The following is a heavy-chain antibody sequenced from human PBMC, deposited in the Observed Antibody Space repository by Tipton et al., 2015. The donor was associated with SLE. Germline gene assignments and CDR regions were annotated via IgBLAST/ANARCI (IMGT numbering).Heavy chain of an antibody. D-gene: IGHD2/OR15-2a*01. V-gene: IGHV4-59*11. J-gene: IGHJ4*02. CDR2: IHHSGSA. Sequence: TLSLTCTVSGGSITSHYWSWVRQPPGKGLEWIGYIHHSGSANQNPSLKSRVTISVGTSKNQFSLNLSSVTAADTAVYFCARESCNVSNCYFDYWGRGTLVTASS. CDR3: ARESCNVSNCYFDY. CDR1: GGSITSHY.